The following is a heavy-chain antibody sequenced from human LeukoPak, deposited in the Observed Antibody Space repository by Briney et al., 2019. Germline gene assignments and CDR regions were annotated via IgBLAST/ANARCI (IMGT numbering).Heavy chain of an antibody. CDR2: INHSGST. CDR1: GGSFSGYY. V-gene: IGHV4-34*01. J-gene: IGHJ4*02. Sequence: NPSETLSLTCAVYGGSFSGYYWSWIRQPPGKGLEWIGEINHSGSTNYNPSLKSRVTISVDTSKNQFSLKLSSVTAADTAVYYCARFPALGYCSSTSCYTSKKGLDYWGQGTLVTVSS. D-gene: IGHD2-2*02. CDR3: ARFPALGYCSSTSCYTSKKGLDY.